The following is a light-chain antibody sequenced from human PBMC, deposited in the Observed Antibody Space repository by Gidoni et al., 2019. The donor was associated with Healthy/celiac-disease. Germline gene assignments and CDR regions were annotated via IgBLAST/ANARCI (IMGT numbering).Light chain of an antibody. CDR1: QSVSSSY. J-gene: IGKJ2*01. CDR3: QQYGSSPYT. Sequence: EIVLTQSPGTLSLSPGERANLSCRASQSVSSSYLAWYQQKPGQAPRLLIYGASSRATGIPDRFSGSVSGTDFTLTISRLEPEDFAVYYCQQYGSSPYTFXQXTKLEIK. CDR2: GAS. V-gene: IGKV3-20*01.